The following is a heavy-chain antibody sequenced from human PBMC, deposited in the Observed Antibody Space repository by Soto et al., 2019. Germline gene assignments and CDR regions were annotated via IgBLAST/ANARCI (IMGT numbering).Heavy chain of an antibody. D-gene: IGHD2-21*02. CDR2: IIPIFGTA. J-gene: IGHJ6*02. CDR3: ARDGTRYIVVVTAFGYYYYYGMDV. CDR1: GGTFSSYA. Sequence: GASVKVSCKASGGTFSSYAISWVRQAPGQGLEWMGGIIPIFGTANYAQKFQGRVTITADESTSTAYMELSSLRSEDTAVYYCARDGTRYIVVVTAFGYYYYYGMDVWGQGTTVTVSS. V-gene: IGHV1-69*13.